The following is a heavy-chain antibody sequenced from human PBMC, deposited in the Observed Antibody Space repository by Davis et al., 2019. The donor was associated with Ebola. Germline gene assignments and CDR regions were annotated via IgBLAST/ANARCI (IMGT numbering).Heavy chain of an antibody. CDR3: ARGNYGDYIVLYYYNMDV. Sequence: SETLSLTCTLSGGSISGYYLTWIRQPPGKGLEWIGNIHYLGNTNYNPSLKSRVTMSVDTSKNQFSLKLSSVTAADTAVYYCARGNYGDYIVLYYYNMDVWGQGTTVTASS. D-gene: IGHD4-17*01. J-gene: IGHJ6*02. V-gene: IGHV4-59*01. CDR1: GGSISGYY. CDR2: IHYLGNT.